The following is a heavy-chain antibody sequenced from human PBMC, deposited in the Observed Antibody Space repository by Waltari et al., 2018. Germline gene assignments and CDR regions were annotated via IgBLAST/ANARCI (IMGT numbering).Heavy chain of an antibody. CDR2: VYYSVCT. Sequence: QLQLQESGPGLVKPSETLSLTCTVSGGSISSSSYYWGWIRQPPGKGSECIWSVYYSVCTYHNPSLKSRVTISVDTSKNQFSLKLSSVTAADTAVYYCARHRGIVLMVYAMYYFDYWGQGTLVTVSS. J-gene: IGHJ4*02. CDR1: GGSISSSSYY. CDR3: ARHRGIVLMVYAMYYFDY. V-gene: IGHV4-39*01. D-gene: IGHD2-8*01.